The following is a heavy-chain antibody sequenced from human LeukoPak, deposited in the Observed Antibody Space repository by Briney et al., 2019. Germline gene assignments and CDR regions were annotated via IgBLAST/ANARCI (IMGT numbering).Heavy chain of an antibody. D-gene: IGHD5-18*01. CDR3: ASSGYSYGYYMDV. Sequence: GESLQISCKGSGYSFTSYWIGWVRQLPGKGLEWMGIIYPGDSDTRYSPSFQGQVTISADKSISTAYLQWSSLKASDTAMYYCASSGYSYGYYMDVWGKGTTVTVSS. CDR1: GYSFTSYW. CDR2: IYPGDSDT. V-gene: IGHV5-51*01. J-gene: IGHJ6*03.